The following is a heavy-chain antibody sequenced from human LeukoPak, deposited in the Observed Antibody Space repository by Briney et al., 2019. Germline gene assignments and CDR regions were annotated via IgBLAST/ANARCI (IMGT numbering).Heavy chain of an antibody. D-gene: IGHD5-18*01. CDR3: AGGGYSYGYQDY. Sequence: SETLSLTCTVSGGSISSGDYYWSWIRQPPGKGLEWIGYIYYSGSTNYNPSLKSRVTISVDTSKNQFSLKLSSVTAADTAVYYCAGGGYSYGYQDYWGQGTLVTVSS. CDR2: IYYSGST. CDR1: GGSISSGDYY. V-gene: IGHV4-61*08. J-gene: IGHJ4*02.